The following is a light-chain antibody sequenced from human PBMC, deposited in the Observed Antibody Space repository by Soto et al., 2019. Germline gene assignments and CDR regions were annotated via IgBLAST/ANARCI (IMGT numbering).Light chain of an antibody. CDR1: QSISSY. V-gene: IGKV1-39*01. CDR2: AAS. CDR3: QQYYYLPT. J-gene: IGKJ2*01. Sequence: DIQMTQSPSSLSASVGDRVTITCRASQSISSYLNWYQQKPGKAPKLLIYAASSLQSGVPSRFSGSGSGTDFTLTISSLQPEDFATYYCQQYYYLPTFGRGTKVEIK.